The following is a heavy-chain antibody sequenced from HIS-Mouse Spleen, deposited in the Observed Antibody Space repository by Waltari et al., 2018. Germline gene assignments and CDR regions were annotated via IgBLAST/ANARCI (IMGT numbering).Heavy chain of an antibody. CDR3: AKEYSSSHNWFDP. D-gene: IGHD6-13*01. J-gene: IGHJ5*02. V-gene: IGHV3-30*18. CDR2: KSYDGSKK. CDR1: GFTFSSYG. Sequence: QVQLVESGGGVVQPGRSLRLSCAASGFTFSSYGMHWVRKGPGKGVEWVEVKSYDGSKKDYADAGKGRFTISRDNSKNTLYLQMNSLRAEDTAVYYCAKEYSSSHNWFDPWGQGTLVTVSS.